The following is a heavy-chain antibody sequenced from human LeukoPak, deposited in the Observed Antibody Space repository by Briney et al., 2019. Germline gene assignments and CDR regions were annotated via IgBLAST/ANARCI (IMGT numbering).Heavy chain of an antibody. V-gene: IGHV3-30*02. CDR3: AKVRWNSSGYYSDFDY. J-gene: IGHJ4*02. CDR1: GFTFSNYG. D-gene: IGHD3-22*01. Sequence: PGGSLRLSCVASGFTFSNYGMHWVRQAPGKGLEWLAFIRYDGINKYYADSVKGRFTISRDNSRSTLYLQMNSLRAEDTAVYYCAKVRWNSSGYYSDFDYWGQGTLVTVSS. CDR2: IRYDGINK.